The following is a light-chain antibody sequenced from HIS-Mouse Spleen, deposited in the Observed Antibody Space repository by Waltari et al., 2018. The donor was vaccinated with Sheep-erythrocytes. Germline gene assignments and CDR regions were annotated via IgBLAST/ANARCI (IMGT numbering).Light chain of an antibody. V-gene: IGLV6-57*02. CDR3: SSYAGSNNWV. J-gene: IGLJ3*02. Sequence: NFMLTQPHSVSESPGKTVTISCTGSSGSIASNYVQWYQQRPGSAPTTVIYEDNQRPSGVPDRFSGSKSGNPASLTVSGLQAEDEADYYCSSYAGSNNWVFGGGTKLTVL. CDR1: SGSIASNY. CDR2: EDN.